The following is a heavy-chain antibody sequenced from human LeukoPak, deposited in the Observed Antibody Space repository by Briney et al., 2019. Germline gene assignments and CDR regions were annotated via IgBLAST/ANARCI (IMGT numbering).Heavy chain of an antibody. V-gene: IGHV3-13*01. D-gene: IGHD1-1*01. CDR3: ARGPPRGKYYYMDV. CDR1: GFTFSSFD. J-gene: IGHJ6*03. CDR2: IGTASDT. Sequence: GGSLRLSCAASGFTFSSFDMHWVRQPTGQGLEWASTIGTASDTYYPGSVEGRFTLSRDNAKNSLYLQMNSLTAGDTAVYYCARGPPRGKYYYMDVWGKGTTVTVSS.